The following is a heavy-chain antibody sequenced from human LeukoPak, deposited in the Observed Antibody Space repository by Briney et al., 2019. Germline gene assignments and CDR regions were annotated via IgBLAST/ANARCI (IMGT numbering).Heavy chain of an antibody. V-gene: IGHV3-20*04. CDR2: INWNGGST. D-gene: IGHD1-26*01. CDR3: ARGLFSGSPGFSYYFDY. Sequence: GGSLRLSCASSGFTFDDYGMSWVRHAPGKGLEGVSGINWNGGSTGYADSVKGRFTISRDNAKNSLYLQMNSLRVEDTAMYYCARGLFSGSPGFSYYFDYWGQGTLVTVSS. J-gene: IGHJ4*02. CDR1: GFTFDDYG.